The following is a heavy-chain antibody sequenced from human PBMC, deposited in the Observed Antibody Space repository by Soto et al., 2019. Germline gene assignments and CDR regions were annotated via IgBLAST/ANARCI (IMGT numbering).Heavy chain of an antibody. D-gene: IGHD4-17*01. CDR3: ARAVTSHYYYGMDV. Sequence: QVQLQQWGAGLLKPSETLSLTCAVYGGSFSGYYWSWIRQPPGKGLEWIGEINHSGSTNYNPSRKRQVTIAVDPSKNQFSLKLTSVTAAETAVYCCARAVTSHYYYGMDVWGQGTPVTGSS. CDR1: GGSFSGYY. CDR2: INHSGST. V-gene: IGHV4-34*01. J-gene: IGHJ6*02.